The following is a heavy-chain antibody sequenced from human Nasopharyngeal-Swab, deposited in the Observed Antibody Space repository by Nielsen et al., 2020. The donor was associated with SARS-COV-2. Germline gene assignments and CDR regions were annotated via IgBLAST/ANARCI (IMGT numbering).Heavy chain of an antibody. Sequence: SETLSLTCTASGGSISSGSYYWSWIRQPAGKGLEWIGRIYTSGSTNYNPSLKSRVTISVDTSKNQFSLKPSSVTAADTAVYYCARGNYYDSSGYSYYFDYWGQGTLVTVSS. CDR2: IYTSGST. CDR3: ARGNYYDSSGYSYYFDY. J-gene: IGHJ4*02. V-gene: IGHV4-61*02. D-gene: IGHD3-22*01. CDR1: GGSISSGSYY.